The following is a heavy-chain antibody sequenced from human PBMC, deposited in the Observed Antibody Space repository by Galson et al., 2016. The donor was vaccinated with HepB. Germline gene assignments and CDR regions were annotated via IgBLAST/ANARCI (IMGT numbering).Heavy chain of an antibody. Sequence: SLRLSCAASGFTFSSYALSWVRQAPGKGLEWVSGIGGSGDFTYYADSVKGRFTISRDNSKNTLYLQMNSLRAEDTAIYYCAKLAPNHGDYGTGAYNWFDPWGQGTLVTVSS. D-gene: IGHD4-17*01. CDR3: AKLAPNHGDYGTGAYNWFDP. J-gene: IGHJ5*02. V-gene: IGHV3-23*01. CDR1: GFTFSSYA. CDR2: IGGSGDFT.